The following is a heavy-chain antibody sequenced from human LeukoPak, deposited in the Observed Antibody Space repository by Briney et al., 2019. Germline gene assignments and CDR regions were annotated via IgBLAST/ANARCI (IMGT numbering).Heavy chain of an antibody. D-gene: IGHD5-18*01. CDR2: IKSKTDGGTT. CDR1: GFTFSDAW. V-gene: IGHV3-15*01. CDR3: AKEITWIQLSSWFDP. Sequence: GGSLRLSCAASGFTFSDAWMSWVRQAPGKGLEWVGRIKSKTDGGTTDYGAPVKGRFTISRDDSKNTLYLQMNSLKTEDTAVYYCAKEITWIQLSSWFDPWGQGTLVTVSS. J-gene: IGHJ5*02.